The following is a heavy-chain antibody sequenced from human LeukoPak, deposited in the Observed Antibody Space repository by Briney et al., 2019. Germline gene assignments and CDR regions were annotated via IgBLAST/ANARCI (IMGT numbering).Heavy chain of an antibody. CDR1: GGSISSYD. CDR2: IHSSGGS. V-gene: IGHV4-59*01. CDR3: ARGNLSCRGGSCYPSWFDP. Sequence: PSETLSLTCTVSGGSISSYDLSWVRQPPGKGLQWIGYIHSSGGSNYNPSLKSRVTLSVDTSKNQFSLKVSSVTAADTAVYYCARGNLSCRGGSCYPSWFDPWGQGTLVTVSS. J-gene: IGHJ5*02. D-gene: IGHD2-15*01.